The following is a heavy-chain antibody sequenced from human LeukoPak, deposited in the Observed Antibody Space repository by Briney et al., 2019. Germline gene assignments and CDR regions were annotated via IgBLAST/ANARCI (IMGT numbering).Heavy chain of an antibody. V-gene: IGHV3-23*01. Sequence: GGSLRLSCAASGFTFSSYAMSWVRQAPGKGLEWVSAISGSGGSTYYADSVKGRFTISRDNSKNTLYLQMNSLRAEDTAVYYCAKDKKGLRVAGTLMKWGQGTLVTVSS. J-gene: IGHJ4*02. CDR1: GFTFSSYA. D-gene: IGHD6-19*01. CDR2: ISGSGGST. CDR3: AKDKKGLRVAGTLMK.